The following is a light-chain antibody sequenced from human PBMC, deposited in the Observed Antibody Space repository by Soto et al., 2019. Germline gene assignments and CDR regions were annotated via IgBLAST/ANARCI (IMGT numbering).Light chain of an antibody. J-gene: IGLJ2*01. CDR2: SNN. CDR1: SSNIGSHT. CDR3: AACYDSLNGVI. V-gene: IGLV1-44*01. Sequence: QSVLTQPPSASGTPGQRITISCSGSSSNIGSHTVNWHQQVPGTAPKLLIYSNNERPSGVPDPFSGSKSGTSASLAISGLQSGDEADYYCAACYDSLNGVIFGGGTKLTVL.